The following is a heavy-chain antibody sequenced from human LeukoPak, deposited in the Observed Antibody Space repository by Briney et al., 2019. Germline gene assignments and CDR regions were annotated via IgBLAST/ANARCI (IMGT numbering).Heavy chain of an antibody. D-gene: IGHD1-14*01. CDR1: GYSISSGYY. V-gene: IGHV4-38-2*02. J-gene: IGHJ4*02. CDR3: ARGYWVDY. Sequence: SETLSLTCTVSGYSISSGYYWGWIRPPPGKGLEWIGSIYHSGSTYYNPSLKSRVTISVDTSKNQFSLKLSSVTAADTAVYYCARGYWVDYWGQGTLVTVSS. CDR2: IYHSGST.